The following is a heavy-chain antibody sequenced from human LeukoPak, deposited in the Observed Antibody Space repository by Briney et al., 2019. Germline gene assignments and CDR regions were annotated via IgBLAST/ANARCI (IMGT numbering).Heavy chain of an antibody. J-gene: IGHJ4*02. CDR3: ARRRDSGYRGSYYLDY. V-gene: IGHV5-10-1*01. Sequence: GESLRISCKASGCIFNTYWITWVRQLPGKGLEWMGKIDPIDSYINYNPSFQGHVTMSVDKSINTAYLQWSSLKASDTAMYYCARRRDSGYRGSYYLDYWGQGALAIVSS. CDR1: GCIFNTYW. D-gene: IGHD5-12*01. CDR2: IDPIDSYI.